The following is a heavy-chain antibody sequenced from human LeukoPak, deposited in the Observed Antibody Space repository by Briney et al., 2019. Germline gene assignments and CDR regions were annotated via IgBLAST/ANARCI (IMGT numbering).Heavy chain of an antibody. CDR2: IYYTGTT. D-gene: IGHD4-17*01. V-gene: IGHV4-59*01. Sequence: SETLSLTCAVYGGSFSGYYWSWIRQLPGKGLEWIGYIYYTGTTNYNPSLRSRVTISVDTSRNQFSLRLSSVTAADTAVYYCAREDPQTTVPEGMDVWGHGTTVIVSS. CDR1: GGSFSGYY. J-gene: IGHJ6*02. CDR3: AREDPQTTVPEGMDV.